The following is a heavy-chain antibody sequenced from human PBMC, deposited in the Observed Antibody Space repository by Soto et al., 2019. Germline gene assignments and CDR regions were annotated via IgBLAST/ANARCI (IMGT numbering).Heavy chain of an antibody. CDR1: GFTFSGSA. Sequence: GGSLRLSCAASGFTFSGSAMHWVRQASGKGLEWVGRIRSKANSYATADAASVKGRFTISRDDSKNTAYLQMNSLKTEDTAVYYCTRQVAVHTLDYWGQGTLVTVSS. D-gene: IGHD1-1*01. J-gene: IGHJ4*02. CDR3: TRQVAVHTLDY. V-gene: IGHV3-73*01. CDR2: IRSKANSYAT.